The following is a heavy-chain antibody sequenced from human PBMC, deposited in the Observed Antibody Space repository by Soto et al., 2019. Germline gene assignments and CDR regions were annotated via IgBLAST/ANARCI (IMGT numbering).Heavy chain of an antibody. J-gene: IGHJ6*03. CDR3: ARHLRWIWYHYMDV. CDR1: GGSISSSSYY. V-gene: IGHV4-39*01. Sequence: SETLSLTCTVSGGSISSSSYYWGWIRQPPGKGLEWIGSIYYSGSTYYNPSLKSRVTISVDTSKNQFSLKLSSVTAADTAVYYCARHLRWIWYHYMDVWGKGTTVTVSS. CDR2: IYYSGST. D-gene: IGHD5-12*01.